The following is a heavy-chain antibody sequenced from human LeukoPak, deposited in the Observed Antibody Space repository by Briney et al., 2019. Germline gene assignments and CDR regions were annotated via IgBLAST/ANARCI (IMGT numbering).Heavy chain of an antibody. CDR2: ISPYNGNT. Sequence: GASVKVSYKASGYAFTSYGITWVRQAPGQGLEWMGWISPYNGNTHYAQKVQGRVTMTTDTSTSTAYMELRSLRSDDTAVYYCARDREYNWSDADAFNIWGQGTMVTVSS. CDR1: GYAFTSYG. CDR3: ARDREYNWSDADAFNI. J-gene: IGHJ3*02. D-gene: IGHD1-1*01. V-gene: IGHV1-18*01.